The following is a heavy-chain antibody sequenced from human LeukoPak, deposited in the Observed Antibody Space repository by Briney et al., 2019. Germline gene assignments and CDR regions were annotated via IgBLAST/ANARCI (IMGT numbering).Heavy chain of an antibody. CDR1: GFTFSSYA. D-gene: IGHD6-19*01. Sequence: GGSLRLSCAASGFTFSSYAMSWVRQAPGKGLEWVSAISGSGGSTYYADSVKGRFTISRDNSKNTLYLQMNSLRAEDTAVYYCAKDGLRRGWYLDYFDYWGQGTLVTVSS. V-gene: IGHV3-23*01. J-gene: IGHJ4*02. CDR2: ISGSGGST. CDR3: AKDGLRRGWYLDYFDY.